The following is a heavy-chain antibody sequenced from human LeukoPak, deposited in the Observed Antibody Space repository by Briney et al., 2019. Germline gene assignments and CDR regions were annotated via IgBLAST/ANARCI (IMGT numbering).Heavy chain of an antibody. CDR3: AKDLSSGSRRAY. D-gene: IGHD6-19*01. V-gene: IGHV3-23*01. J-gene: IGHJ4*02. CDR1: GFTFSSSA. Sequence: GGSLRLSCAASGFTFSSSAMSWVRLAPGKGLEWVSGISGSDGSTYYADPVKGRFTISRDNSKNTLFLQMNSLRAEDTGVYYCAKDLSSGSRRAYWGQGTLVTVSS. CDR2: ISGSDGST.